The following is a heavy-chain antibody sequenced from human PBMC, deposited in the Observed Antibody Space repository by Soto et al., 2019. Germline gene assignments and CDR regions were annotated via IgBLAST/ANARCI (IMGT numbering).Heavy chain of an antibody. D-gene: IGHD6-6*01. CDR2: IWDDESNQ. J-gene: IGHJ4*02. Sequence: QVQLVXSGGGVVQPXXSLXLSCAASGFTFSNYGMHWVRQAPGKGLEXVAVIWDDESNQDHADSVKGRFTXSXXXXXXXXXXXXXXXXXXXXXXXXCARGRPXXYSXSSGXXDYWGQGTLVTVXS. CDR1: GFTFSNYG. CDR3: ARGRPXXYSXSSGXXDY. V-gene: IGHV3-33*01.